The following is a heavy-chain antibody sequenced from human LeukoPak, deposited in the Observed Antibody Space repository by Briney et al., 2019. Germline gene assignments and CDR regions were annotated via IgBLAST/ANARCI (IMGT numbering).Heavy chain of an antibody. V-gene: IGHV3-73*01. CDR2: IRSKANNYAT. Sequence: GGSLRLSCAASGFTFSGSIMHWVRQASGKGLEWVGLIRSKANNYATAYAASVKGRFTISRDDSKNTAYLQMNSLKTEDTAVYYCAKDRRWDVGRHPDNWGQGTRVAVSS. CDR3: AKDRRWDVGRHPDN. D-gene: IGHD1-26*01. CDR1: GFTFSGSI. J-gene: IGHJ4*02.